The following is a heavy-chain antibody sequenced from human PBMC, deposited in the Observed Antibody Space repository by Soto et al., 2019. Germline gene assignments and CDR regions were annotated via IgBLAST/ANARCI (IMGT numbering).Heavy chain of an antibody. Sequence: GGSLRLSCAASGFTFSSYAMSWVRQAPGKGLEWVSAISGSGGSTYYADSVKGRFTISRDNSKNTLYLQMNSLRAEDKAVDYCAKGRLSGDHGRDYWGQGTLVTVSS. J-gene: IGHJ4*02. V-gene: IGHV3-23*01. CDR3: AKGRLSGDHGRDY. CDR1: GFTFSSYA. CDR2: ISGSGGST. D-gene: IGHD7-27*01.